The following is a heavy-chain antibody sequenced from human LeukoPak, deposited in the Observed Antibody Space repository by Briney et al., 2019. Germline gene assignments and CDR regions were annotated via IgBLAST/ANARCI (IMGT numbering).Heavy chain of an antibody. CDR3: ARVGSVRDYYYYGMDV. CDR2: IIPIFGTA. J-gene: IGHJ6*02. D-gene: IGHD3-10*02. V-gene: IGHV1-69*13. CDR1: GGTFSSYA. Sequence: GASVKVSCKASGGTFSSYAISWVRQAPGQGLEWMGGIIPIFGTANYAQKFQGRVTITADESTSTAYMELSSLRSEDTAVYYCARVGSVRDYYYYGMDVWGQGTTVTVSS.